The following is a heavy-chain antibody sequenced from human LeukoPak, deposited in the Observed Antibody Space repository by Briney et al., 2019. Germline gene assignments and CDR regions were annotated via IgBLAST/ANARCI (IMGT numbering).Heavy chain of an antibody. CDR3: ARAGLGFLRGFDY. CDR2: INPNSGGT. J-gene: IGHJ4*02. V-gene: IGHV1-2*02. Sequence: RASVKVSCKASGYTFTGYYMHWVRQAPGQGLEWMGWINPNSGGTNYAQKFQGRVTMTRDTSISTAYMELSRLRSDDTAVYYCARAGLGFLRGFDYWGQGTLVTVSS. CDR1: GYTFTGYY. D-gene: IGHD3-16*01.